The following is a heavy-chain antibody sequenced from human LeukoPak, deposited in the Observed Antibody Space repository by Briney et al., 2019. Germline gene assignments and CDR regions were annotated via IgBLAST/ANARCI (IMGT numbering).Heavy chain of an antibody. CDR1: GGTFSSYA. CDR3: ARVERLRWWFDP. CDR2: IIPIFGTA. Sequence: GASVKVSCKASGGTFSSYAISWVRQAPGQGLEWMGGIIPIFGTANYAQKFQGRVTITADESTSTAYMELSSLRSEDTAVYYCARVERLRWWFDPWGQGTLVTVSS. J-gene: IGHJ5*02. V-gene: IGHV1-69*13. D-gene: IGHD4-23*01.